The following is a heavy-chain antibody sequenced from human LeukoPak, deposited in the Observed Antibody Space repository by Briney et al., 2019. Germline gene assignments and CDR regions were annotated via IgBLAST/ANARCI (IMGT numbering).Heavy chain of an antibody. D-gene: IGHD1-14*01. CDR2: IYPGDSES. Sequence: GESLKISCKGSGYSFTSYWIAWVRQMPGKGLEWMGIIYPGDSESRYSPSFQGQVTISADKSISTAYLQWRSLKTSDTAMYYCARRPSGGTTWFDPWGQGTLVTVSS. CDR3: ARRPSGGTTWFDP. CDR1: GYSFTSYW. J-gene: IGHJ5*02. V-gene: IGHV5-51*01.